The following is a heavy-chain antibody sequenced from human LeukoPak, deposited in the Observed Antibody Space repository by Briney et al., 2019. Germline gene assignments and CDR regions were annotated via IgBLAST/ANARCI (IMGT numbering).Heavy chain of an antibody. V-gene: IGHV3-7*01. J-gene: IGHJ4*02. CDR3: ARDYGPGDY. CDR2: IKQDGSEK. Sequence: PGGSLRLSCGASGFTFSNSWMSWVRQAPGKGLEWVANIKQDGSEKNYVDSVKGRFTISRDNAKNSLFLQMNSLRADDTAVYYCARDYGPGDYWGQGTLVTVSS. CDR1: GFTFSNSW. D-gene: IGHD4-17*01.